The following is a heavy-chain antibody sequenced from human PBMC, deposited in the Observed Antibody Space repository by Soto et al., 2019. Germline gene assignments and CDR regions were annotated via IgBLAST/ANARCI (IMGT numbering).Heavy chain of an antibody. CDR1: GGSISSGDYY. CDR2: IYYSGST. CDR3: ARANFPGSGWYGYYYYGMDV. J-gene: IGHJ6*02. D-gene: IGHD6-19*01. Sequence: PSETLSLTCTVSGGSISSGDYYWSWIRQPPGKGLEWIGYIYYSGSTYYNPSLKSRVTISVDTSKNQFSLKLSSVTAADTAVYYCARANFPGSGWYGYYYYGMDVWGQGTTVTVSS. V-gene: IGHV4-30-4*02.